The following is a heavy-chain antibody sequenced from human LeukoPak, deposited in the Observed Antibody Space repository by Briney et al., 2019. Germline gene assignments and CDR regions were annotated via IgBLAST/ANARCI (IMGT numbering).Heavy chain of an antibody. J-gene: IGHJ4*02. V-gene: IGHV4-39*07. CDR2: IYYSGST. Sequence: SETLSLTCTVSGGSISSSSYYWGWIRQPPGKGLEWIGSIYYSGSTNYNPSLKSRVTISVDTSKNQFSLKLSSVTAADTVVYYCAREGGLRYFDWLFDYFDYWGQGTLVTVSS. CDR1: GGSISSSSYY. CDR3: AREGGLRYFDWLFDYFDY. D-gene: IGHD3-9*01.